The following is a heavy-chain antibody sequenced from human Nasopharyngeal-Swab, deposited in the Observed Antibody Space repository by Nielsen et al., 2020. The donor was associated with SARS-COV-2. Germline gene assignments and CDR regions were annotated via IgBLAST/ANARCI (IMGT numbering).Heavy chain of an antibody. V-gene: IGHV3-48*03. CDR1: GFTFSSYE. J-gene: IGHJ3*02. D-gene: IGHD3-22*01. CDR3: AREDRIPMIVVVITKAFDI. CDR2: ISSSGSTI. Sequence: GESLKISCAASGFTFSSYEMNWVRQAPGKGLEWVSYISSSGSTIFYADSVKGRFTISRDNAKNSLYLQLNSLRAEDTAVYYCAREDRIPMIVVVITKAFDIWGQGTMVTVSS.